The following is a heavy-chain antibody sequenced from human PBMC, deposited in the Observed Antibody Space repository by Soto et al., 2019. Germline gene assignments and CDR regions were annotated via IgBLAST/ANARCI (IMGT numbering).Heavy chain of an antibody. Sequence: QVHLVQSGAEVKMPGSSVRVSCASSGGAFSTSDIGWVRQAPGQGLEWMGGIIPVFGAASYAQKFKGRVTITADESTRTAYLEMSSLKPEDTATYYCARDPRSGWAHDAFDVWGPGTSIIVSS. J-gene: IGHJ3*01. CDR3: ARDPRSGWAHDAFDV. CDR1: GGAFSTSD. CDR2: IIPVFGAA. V-gene: IGHV1-69*01. D-gene: IGHD3-22*01.